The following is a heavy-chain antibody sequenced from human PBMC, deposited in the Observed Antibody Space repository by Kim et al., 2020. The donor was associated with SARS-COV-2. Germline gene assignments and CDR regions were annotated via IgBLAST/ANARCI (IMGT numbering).Heavy chain of an antibody. CDR3: TRGYYDSSGYYVYFDY. CDR1: GYNFTNYV. D-gene: IGHD3-22*01. V-gene: IGHV1-3*01. CDR2: INADNGNT. J-gene: IGHJ4*02. Sequence: ASVKVSCKASGYNFTNYVMHWVRQAPGQRLEWMGWINADNGNTKYSQKFQGRVTITRDTSASTAYMELSSLRSEDTAVYYCTRGYYDSSGYYVYFDYWGQGTLVTVSS.